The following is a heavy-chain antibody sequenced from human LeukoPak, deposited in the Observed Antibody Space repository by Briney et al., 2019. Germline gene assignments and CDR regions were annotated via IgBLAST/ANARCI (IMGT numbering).Heavy chain of an antibody. V-gene: IGHV3-30*18. J-gene: IGHJ4*02. D-gene: IGHD3-10*01. Sequence: GGSLRLSCAASGFTFSSYGMHWVRQAPGKGLEWVAVISYDGSNKYYADSVKGRFAISRDNSKNTLYLQMNSLRAEDTAVYYCAKDRGGAKKDSPFWGQGTLVTVSS. CDR1: GFTFSSYG. CDR2: ISYDGSNK. CDR3: AKDRGGAKKDSPF.